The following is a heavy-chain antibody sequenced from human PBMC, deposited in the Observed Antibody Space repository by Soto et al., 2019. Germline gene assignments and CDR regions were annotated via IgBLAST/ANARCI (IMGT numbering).Heavy chain of an antibody. CDR2: ISGSGGST. D-gene: IGHD6-13*01. CDR1: GFTFSRYG. V-gene: IGHV3-23*01. Sequence: LRLSCAASGFTFSRYGMSRVRQAPGKGLEWVSAISGSGGSTYYADSVKGRFTISRDNSKNTLYLQMNSLRAEDTAVYYCAYSSTPYDYWGQGTLVTVSS. J-gene: IGHJ4*02. CDR3: AYSSTPYDY.